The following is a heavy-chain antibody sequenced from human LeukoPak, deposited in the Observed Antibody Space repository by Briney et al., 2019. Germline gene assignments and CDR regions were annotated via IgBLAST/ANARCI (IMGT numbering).Heavy chain of an antibody. CDR2: ISGSGGNT. V-gene: IGHV3-23*01. CDR1: GFTFTSDA. CDR3: AKARGIQLWFLDY. J-gene: IGHJ4*02. D-gene: IGHD5-18*01. Sequence: GGSLRLSCVASGFTFTSDATSWGRQGPGEGLEWVSAISGSGGNTYYADSVKGRFTISRDDSKNTLPLQMNSLRAEDTAVYYCAKARGIQLWFLDYWGQGTLVTVSS.